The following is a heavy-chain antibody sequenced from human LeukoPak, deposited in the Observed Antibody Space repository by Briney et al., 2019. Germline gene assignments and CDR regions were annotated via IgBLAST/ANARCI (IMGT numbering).Heavy chain of an antibody. CDR2: ISYDGSNK. Sequence: HPGGSLRLSCAASGFTFSSYAMHWVRQAPGKGLEWVAVISYDGSNKYYADSVKGRFTISRDNSKNTLYLQMNSLRAEDTAIYYCAKSGRYCSGGSCYQEASLDYWGQGTLVTVSS. D-gene: IGHD2-15*01. CDR1: GFTFSSYA. CDR3: AKSGRYCSGGSCYQEASLDY. V-gene: IGHV3-30*04. J-gene: IGHJ4*02.